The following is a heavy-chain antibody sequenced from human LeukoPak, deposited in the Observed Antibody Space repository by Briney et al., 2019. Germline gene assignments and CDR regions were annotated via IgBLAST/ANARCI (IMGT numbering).Heavy chain of an antibody. CDR3: ARTYGSSGLGYFDL. CDR1: GGXISSYY. J-gene: IGHJ2*01. D-gene: IGHD6-13*01. Sequence: SETLSLTCTVSGGXISSYYWSWIRQPPGKGLEWTGYIYYSGSTNYSPSLKSRLTISVDTSKNQFSLKLSSVTAADTAVYYCARTYGSSGLGYFDLWGRGTLVTVSS. CDR2: IYYSGST. V-gene: IGHV4-59*01.